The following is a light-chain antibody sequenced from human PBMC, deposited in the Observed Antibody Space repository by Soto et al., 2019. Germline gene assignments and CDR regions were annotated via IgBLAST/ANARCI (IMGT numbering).Light chain of an antibody. V-gene: IGKV3-20*01. Sequence: EIVLTQSPGTLSLSPGERATLSCRASQSVSSNYLAWYQQKPGQAPRLLIYGASSRATGIPDRFIGSGSGTDFTLTISRLEPEDFAVYYCQQYGSSFTFGPGTKVEIK. CDR3: QQYGSSFT. CDR2: GAS. CDR1: QSVSSNY. J-gene: IGKJ3*01.